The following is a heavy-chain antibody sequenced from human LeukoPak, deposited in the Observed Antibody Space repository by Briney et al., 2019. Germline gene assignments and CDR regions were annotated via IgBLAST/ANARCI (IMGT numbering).Heavy chain of an antibody. Sequence: GRSLRLSCAASGFTFSSYGMHWVRQAPGKGLEWVAVISYDGSNKYYADSVKGRFTISRDNSKNTLYLQMNSLRAEDTAVYYCAKDKMSYDYLSFSVDYWGQGTLVTVPS. CDR3: AKDKMSYDYLSFSVDY. J-gene: IGHJ4*02. V-gene: IGHV3-30*18. CDR1: GFTFSSYG. D-gene: IGHD4-11*01. CDR2: ISYDGSNK.